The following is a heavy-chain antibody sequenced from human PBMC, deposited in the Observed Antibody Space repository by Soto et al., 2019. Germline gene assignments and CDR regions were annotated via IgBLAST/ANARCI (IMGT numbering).Heavy chain of an antibody. CDR2: ISWNSGSI. Sequence: EVQLVESGGGLVQPGRSLRLSCAASGFTFDDYAMHWVRRAPGEGLEWVSGISWNSGSIGYADSVKGRFTISRDNAKNSLYLQMNSLRAEDTALYYCAKALSSGSTDFDYWGQGTLVTVSS. J-gene: IGHJ4*02. V-gene: IGHV3-9*01. D-gene: IGHD6-19*01. CDR1: GFTFDDYA. CDR3: AKALSSGSTDFDY.